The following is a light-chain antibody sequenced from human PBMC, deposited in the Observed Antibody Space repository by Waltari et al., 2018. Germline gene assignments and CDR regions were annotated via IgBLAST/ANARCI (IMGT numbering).Light chain of an antibody. Sequence: EIVLTQSPGTLSLSPGESATLSCRASQSVDTYLAWYQKKPGQAPRLLSYDASTRATGNPARFSGRWSGTDFTLTISSLEPEDFAVYYCQQRSSWFTFGGGTKVEV. J-gene: IGKJ4*01. V-gene: IGKV3-11*01. CDR2: DAS. CDR3: QQRSSWFT. CDR1: QSVDTY.